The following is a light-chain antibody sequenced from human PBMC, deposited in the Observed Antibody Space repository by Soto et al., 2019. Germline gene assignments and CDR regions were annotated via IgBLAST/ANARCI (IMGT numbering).Light chain of an antibody. CDR3: FSYSTSRARI. J-gene: IGLJ2*01. CDR2: DVS. CDR1: RSDVGGYNY. V-gene: IGLV2-14*01. Sequence: QSALTQSASVSGSPGQWITISCTGTRSDVGGYNYVSWYKQKPGKAPKLVIYDVSHRPSGVSDRFFGSKSGNTASLIISGLQAEDEADYYCFSYSTSRARIFGGGTKLTVL.